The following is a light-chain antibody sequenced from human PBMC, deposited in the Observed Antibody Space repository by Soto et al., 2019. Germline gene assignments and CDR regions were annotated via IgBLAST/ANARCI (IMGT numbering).Light chain of an antibody. Sequence: DIQMTQSPSTLSASLGDRVTITCRASESISSWLVWYQQKPGRAPKLLIYKASSLESGVPSRFSGSGSGTEFTLTISGLQPDDFATYYCQQYHSSSRTFGQGTKVDIK. CDR2: KAS. J-gene: IGKJ1*01. V-gene: IGKV1-5*03. CDR3: QQYHSSSRT. CDR1: ESISSW.